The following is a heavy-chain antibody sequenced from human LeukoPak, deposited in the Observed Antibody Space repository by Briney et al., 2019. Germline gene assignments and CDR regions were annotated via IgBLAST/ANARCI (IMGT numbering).Heavy chain of an antibody. J-gene: IGHJ6*02. CDR1: GFTFSSYA. CDR2: ISYDGSNK. V-gene: IGHV3-30*04. Sequence: GRSLRLSCAASGFTFSSYAMHWVRQAPGKGLEWVAVISYDGSNKYYADSVKGRFTISRDNSKNTLYLQMNSLRAEDTAVYYCAGDQGGVVVPAAMYEGYYYYYYGMDVWGQGTTVTVSS. D-gene: IGHD2-2*01. CDR3: AGDQGGVVVPAAMYEGYYYYYYGMDV.